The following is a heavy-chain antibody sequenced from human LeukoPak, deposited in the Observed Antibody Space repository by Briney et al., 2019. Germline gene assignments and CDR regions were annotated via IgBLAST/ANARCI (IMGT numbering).Heavy chain of an antibody. Sequence: PGGSLRLSCAASGFTFTSNWIGWVRQMPGKGLEWMVIIYPGDSDTRYSPSFQGQVTISADKSISTAFLQWSSLKASDTAIYYCARTDYTSSSNWFDPWGQGTLVTVSS. V-gene: IGHV5-51*01. CDR2: IYPGDSDT. CDR3: ARTDYTSSSNWFDP. CDR1: GFTFTSNW. D-gene: IGHD6-6*01. J-gene: IGHJ5*02.